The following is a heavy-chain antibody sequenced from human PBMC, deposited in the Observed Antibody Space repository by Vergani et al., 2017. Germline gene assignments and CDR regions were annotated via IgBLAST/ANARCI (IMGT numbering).Heavy chain of an antibody. CDR2: INHSGST. Sequence: QVQLQQWGAGLLKPSETLSLTCAVYGGSFSGYYWSWIRQPPGKGLELIGEINHSGSTNYNPSLKSRVSISVDTSKNQFPLKLSSVTAADTAVYSCARVEDSSWLYDYWGEGTLVTVSA. CDR1: GGSFSGYY. V-gene: IGHV4-34*01. J-gene: IGHJ4*02. D-gene: IGHD6-13*01. CDR3: ARVEDSSWLYDY.